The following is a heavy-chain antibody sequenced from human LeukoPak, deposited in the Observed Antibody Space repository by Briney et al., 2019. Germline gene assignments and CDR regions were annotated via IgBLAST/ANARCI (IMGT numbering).Heavy chain of an antibody. CDR3: ARDYRFAVDYYYMDV. Sequence: ASVKVSCKASGYIFTYYYMHWVRQAPGQGLEWMGIINPSGGTTNYAQKFQGRVTMTRDTSTSTVCMELSSLRAEDTAVYYCARDYRFAVDYYYMDVWGTGTTVTISS. V-gene: IGHV1-46*01. CDR2: INPSGGTT. D-gene: IGHD4-11*01. CDR1: GYIFTYYY. J-gene: IGHJ6*03.